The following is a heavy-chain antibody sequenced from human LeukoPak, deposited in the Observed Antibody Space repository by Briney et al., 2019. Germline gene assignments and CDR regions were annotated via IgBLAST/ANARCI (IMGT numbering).Heavy chain of an antibody. CDR2: IYYSGST. J-gene: IGHJ1*01. Sequence: SETLSLTCIVSGGSISNNYWSWIRQPPGKGLEWIGYIYYSGSTNYNPSLKSRVTISVDTSKNQFSLKLSSVTTADTAVYYCARGISDFQHWGQGTLVTVSS. CDR3: ARGISDFQH. D-gene: IGHD6-19*01. V-gene: IGHV4-59*01. CDR1: GGSISNNY.